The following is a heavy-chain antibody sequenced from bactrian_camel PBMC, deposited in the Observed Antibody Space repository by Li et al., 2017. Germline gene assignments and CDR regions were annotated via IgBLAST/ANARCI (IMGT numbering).Heavy chain of an antibody. V-gene: IGHV3S53*01. Sequence: HVQLVESGGASVQAGGSLRLSCVASGYTLPMNMGWFRRLPGQEREGVAAIAGDGRTDYADSVKGRFTISLDNAKNTVYLQMNNLRPEDSAMYYCAAEAGHDCYEVTKGGRDFGYWGQGTQVTVS. CDR1: GYTLPMN. CDR3: AAEAGHDCYEVTKGGRDFGY. D-gene: IGHD3*01. J-gene: IGHJ6*01. CDR2: IAGDGRT.